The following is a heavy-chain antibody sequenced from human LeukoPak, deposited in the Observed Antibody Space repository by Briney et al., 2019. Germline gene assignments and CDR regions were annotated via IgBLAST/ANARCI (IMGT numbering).Heavy chain of an antibody. V-gene: IGHV3-66*01. CDR3: ATLPIVDAFDI. CDR2: IHSGGST. Sequence: GGPLRLSCAASGFTVSSNYMSWVRQAPGKGLEWVSVIHSGGSTYYADSVKGRFTISRDNSKNTLYLQMNSLRAEDTAVYYCATLPIVDAFDIWGQGTMVTVSS. D-gene: IGHD2/OR15-2a*01. CDR1: GFTVSSNY. J-gene: IGHJ3*02.